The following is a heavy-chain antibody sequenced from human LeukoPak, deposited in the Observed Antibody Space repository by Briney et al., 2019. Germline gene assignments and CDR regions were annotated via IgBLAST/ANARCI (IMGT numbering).Heavy chain of an antibody. CDR2: IYYSGST. D-gene: IGHD5-24*01. CDR3: ARELEDGYNLIYFDY. CDR1: GGSISSYY. V-gene: IGHV4-39*02. J-gene: IGHJ4*02. Sequence: SETLSLTCTVSGGSISSYYWGWIRQPPGKGLEWIGSIYYSGSTYYNPSLKSRVTISVDTSKNQFSLKLSSVTAADTAVYYCARELEDGYNLIYFDYWGQGTLVTVSS.